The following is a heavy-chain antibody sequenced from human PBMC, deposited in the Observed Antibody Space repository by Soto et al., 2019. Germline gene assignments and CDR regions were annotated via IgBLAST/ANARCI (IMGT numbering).Heavy chain of an antibody. CDR1: GYSFTSYW. CDR2: IYPGDSDT. Sequence: EVQLVQSGAEVKKPGESLKISCKGSGYSFTSYWIGWVRQMPGKGLESMGIIYPGDSDTRYSPSFQGQVTISADKSIXTAYLQWSSLKASDTAMYYCARTAAAGKYYYGMDVWGQGTTVTVSS. CDR3: ARTAAAGKYYYGMDV. J-gene: IGHJ6*02. V-gene: IGHV5-51*01. D-gene: IGHD6-13*01.